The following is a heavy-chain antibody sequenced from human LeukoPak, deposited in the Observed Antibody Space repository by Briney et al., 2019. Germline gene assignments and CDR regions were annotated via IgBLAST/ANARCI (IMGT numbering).Heavy chain of an antibody. D-gene: IGHD5-24*01. CDR3: VKGRMSEDGLDF. Sequence: GGSLRLSCEASGFTYGRSAMTWVRQTPGKGLEWFSSISSSGNTYYADSVKGRFTISRDNSKNLVNLQMNSLRAEDTAIYYCVKGRMSEDGLDFWGQGSLVTVSS. V-gene: IGHV3-23*01. CDR1: GFTYGRSA. J-gene: IGHJ4*02. CDR2: ISSSGNT.